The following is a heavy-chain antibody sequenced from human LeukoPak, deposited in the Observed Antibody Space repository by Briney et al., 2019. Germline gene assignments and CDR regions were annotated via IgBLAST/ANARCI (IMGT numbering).Heavy chain of an antibody. CDR3: AKSGFGVTNYR. V-gene: IGHV5-51*01. Sequence: GESLKISFKASGYTFTNEWIGWVRQMPGEGLEWMGIIYPGDSDTRYSPSFQGQVTISADKSINTAYMQWNSLKASDTAVYYCAKSGFGVTNYRWGQGTLVTVSS. CDR1: GYTFTNEW. D-gene: IGHD3-3*01. J-gene: IGHJ4*02. CDR2: IYPGDSDT.